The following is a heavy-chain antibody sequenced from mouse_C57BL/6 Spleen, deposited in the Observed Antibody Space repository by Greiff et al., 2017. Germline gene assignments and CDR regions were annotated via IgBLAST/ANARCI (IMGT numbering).Heavy chain of an antibody. D-gene: IGHD2-3*01. CDR2: IDPANGNT. J-gene: IGHJ3*01. CDR3: ASVYDGYYSFAY. CDR1: GFNIKNSY. Sequence: VQLKESVAELVRPGASVKLSCTASGFNIKNSYMHWVKQRPEKGLEWIGRIDPANGNTRYAPKFQGKATITADTSSNTAYLQLSSLTSEDSAIYYCASVYDGYYSFAYWGQGTLVTVSA. V-gene: IGHV14-3*01.